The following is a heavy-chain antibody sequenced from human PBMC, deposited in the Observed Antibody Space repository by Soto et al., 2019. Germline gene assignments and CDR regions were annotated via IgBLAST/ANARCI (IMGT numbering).Heavy chain of an antibody. CDR1: GGSISSGGYY. Sequence: QVQLQESGPGLVKPSQTLSLTCTVSGGSISSGGYYWSWIRQHPGKGLEWIGYIYYSGSTYYTPSLKSRVTISVDTSKNQFSLKLSSVTAADTAVYYCARDMRRDKNDAFDIWGQGTMVTVSS. CDR3: ARDMRRDKNDAFDI. D-gene: IGHD3-16*01. V-gene: IGHV4-31*03. J-gene: IGHJ3*02. CDR2: IYYSGST.